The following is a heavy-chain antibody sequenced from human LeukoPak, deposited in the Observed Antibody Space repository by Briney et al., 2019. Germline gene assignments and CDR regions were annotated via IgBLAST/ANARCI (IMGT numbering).Heavy chain of an antibody. CDR2: NNHSGST. Sequence: RSSETLSLTCAVYGGSFSGYYWSWIRQSPGKGLEWIGENNHSGSTNYNPSLKSRVTVSVDTSKNQFSLNLSSVTAADTAVYYCARNSYSYGYLTGYYFDFWGQGTLVTVSS. J-gene: IGHJ4*02. V-gene: IGHV4-34*01. D-gene: IGHD5-18*01. CDR3: ARNSYSYGYLTGYYFDF. CDR1: GGSFSGYY.